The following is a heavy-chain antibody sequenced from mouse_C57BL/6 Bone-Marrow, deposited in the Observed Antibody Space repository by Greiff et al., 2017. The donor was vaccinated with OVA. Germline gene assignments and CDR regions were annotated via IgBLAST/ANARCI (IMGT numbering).Heavy chain of an antibody. Sequence: EVMLVESGGGLVQPGGSLKLSCAASGFTFSDYGMAWVRQAPRKGPEWVAFISNLAYSIYYADTVTGRFTISRENAKNTLHLEMSSLRSEDTAMYYCASYSEDYYAMDYWGQGTSVTVSS. CDR2: ISNLAYSI. D-gene: IGHD2-12*01. CDR1: GFTFSDYG. J-gene: IGHJ4*01. CDR3: ASYSEDYYAMDY. V-gene: IGHV5-15*01.